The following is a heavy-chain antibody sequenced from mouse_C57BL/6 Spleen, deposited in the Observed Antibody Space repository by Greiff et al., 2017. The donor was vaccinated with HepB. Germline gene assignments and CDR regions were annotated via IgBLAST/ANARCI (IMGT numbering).Heavy chain of an antibody. CDR1: GYTFTNYW. Sequence: VQLQESGAELVRPGTSVKMSCKASGYTFTNYWIGWAKQRPGHGLEWIGDIYPGGGYTNYNEKFKGKATLTADKSSSTAYMQFSSLTSEDSAIYYCARSGDMDYWGQGTSVTVSS. D-gene: IGHD3-1*01. CDR2: IYPGGGYT. V-gene: IGHV1-63*01. CDR3: ARSGDMDY. J-gene: IGHJ4*01.